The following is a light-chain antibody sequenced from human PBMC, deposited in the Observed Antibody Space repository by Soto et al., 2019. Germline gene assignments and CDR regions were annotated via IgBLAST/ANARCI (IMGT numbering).Light chain of an antibody. CDR2: DAT. CDR1: QRISSF. J-gene: IGKJ2*01. V-gene: IGKV3-11*01. CDR3: QQRSNWYT. Sequence: EIVLTQSPATLSLSPGERATLSCRASQRISSFLTCYQHKPGQAPRLLIYDATKRATGIPARFSGSGSGTYFTLTISSLEPEDFGVYYCQQRSNWYTFGPGTKLEIK.